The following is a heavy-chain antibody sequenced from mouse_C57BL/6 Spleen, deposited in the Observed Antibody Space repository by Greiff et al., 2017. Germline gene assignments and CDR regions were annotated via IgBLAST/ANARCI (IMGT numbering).Heavy chain of an antibody. D-gene: IGHD3-2*02. CDR1: GFTFSDYY. J-gene: IGHJ2*01. CDR3: ARHQGYYFDY. Sequence: EVKLVESGGGLVQPGGSLKLSCAASGFTFSDYYMYWVRQTPEKRLEWVAYLSNGGGSTYYPDTVKGRFTISRDNAKNTLYLQMSRLKSEDTAMYYCARHQGYYFDYWGQGTTLTVSS. CDR2: LSNGGGST. V-gene: IGHV5-12*01.